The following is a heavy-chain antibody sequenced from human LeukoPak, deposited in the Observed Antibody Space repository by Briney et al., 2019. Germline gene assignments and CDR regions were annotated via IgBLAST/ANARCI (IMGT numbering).Heavy chain of an antibody. J-gene: IGHJ4*02. V-gene: IGHV3-21*01. CDR1: GFTFSSDS. Sequence: GGSLRLSCAASGFTFSSDSMNWVRQAPGKGLEWVSSISSSSSYIYYADSVKGRFTISRDNAKNSLYLQMNSLRAEDTAVYYCARDGRSAGFDYRGQGTLVTVSS. CDR2: ISSSSSYI. CDR3: ARDGRSAGFDY.